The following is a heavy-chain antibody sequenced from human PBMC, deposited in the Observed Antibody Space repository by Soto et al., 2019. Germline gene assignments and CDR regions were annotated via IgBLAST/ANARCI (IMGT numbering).Heavy chain of an antibody. Sequence: PGESLKISCKGSGYSFTSYWIGWVRQMPGKGLEWMGIIYPGDSDTRYSPSFQGQVTISADKSISTAYLQWSSLKASDTAMYYCARHASGYCSSTSCYSDWFDPWGQGTLVTVSS. CDR3: ARHASGYCSSTSCYSDWFDP. J-gene: IGHJ5*02. CDR2: IYPGDSDT. V-gene: IGHV5-51*01. D-gene: IGHD2-2*02. CDR1: GYSFTSYW.